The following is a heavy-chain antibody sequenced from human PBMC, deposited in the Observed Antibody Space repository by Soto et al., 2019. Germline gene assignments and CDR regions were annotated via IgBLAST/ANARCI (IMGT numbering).Heavy chain of an antibody. J-gene: IGHJ4*02. CDR1: GYTFTSYA. D-gene: IGHD1-26*01. V-gene: IGHV1-3*05. CDR3: ASSGSYWGIDY. CDR2: INAGNGNT. Sequence: QVQLVQSGAEEKKPGASVKVSCKASGYTFTSYAMHWVRQAPGQRLEWMGWINAGNGNTKYSQKFQGRVTITRDTSASTASMELSSLRSEDTGVYYCASSGSYWGIDYWGQGTLVTVSS.